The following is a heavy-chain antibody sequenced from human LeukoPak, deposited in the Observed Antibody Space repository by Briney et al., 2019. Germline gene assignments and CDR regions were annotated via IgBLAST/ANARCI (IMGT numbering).Heavy chain of an antibody. D-gene: IGHD3-22*01. V-gene: IGHV3-11*04. J-gene: IGHJ4*02. CDR1: GFTFSDYY. CDR2: ITNNGRKT. CDR3: ARAGMDGRGYYQGFDY. Sequence: GGSLRLSCAASGFTFSDYYMSWIRQAPGKGLEWVSYITNNGRKTYYADSMKGRFTISRDNAKNSLFLQMNSLRAEDTALYYCARAGMDGRGYYQGFDYWGQGTLVTVSS.